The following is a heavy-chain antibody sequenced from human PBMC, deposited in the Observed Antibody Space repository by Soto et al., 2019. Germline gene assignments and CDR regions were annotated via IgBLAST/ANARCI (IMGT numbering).Heavy chain of an antibody. Sequence: GGSLRLSCAASGFTFSVHYMSWIRQAPGKGLEWVSYISSGSTYRDYADSVEGRFTISRDNAKNSLYLQMNNLRAEDTAVYFCAREGSSSSLDSWGQGTLVTVSS. J-gene: IGHJ4*02. V-gene: IGHV3-11*05. CDR3: AREGSSSSLDS. D-gene: IGHD6-6*01. CDR2: ISSGSTYR. CDR1: GFTFSVHY.